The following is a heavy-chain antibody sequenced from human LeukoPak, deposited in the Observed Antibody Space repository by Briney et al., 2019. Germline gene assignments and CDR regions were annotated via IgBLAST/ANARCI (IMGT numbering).Heavy chain of an antibody. CDR3: ARFSPDYDFWSGYYSTDFFDY. CDR1: GYTFTSYG. Sequence: ASVKVSCKASGYTFTSYGISWVRQAPGQGLEWMGWISAYNGNTNSAQKLQGRVTMTTDTSTSTAYMELRSLRSDDTAVYYCARFSPDYDFWSGYYSTDFFDYWGQGTLVTVSS. CDR2: ISAYNGNT. J-gene: IGHJ4*02. V-gene: IGHV1-18*01. D-gene: IGHD3-3*01.